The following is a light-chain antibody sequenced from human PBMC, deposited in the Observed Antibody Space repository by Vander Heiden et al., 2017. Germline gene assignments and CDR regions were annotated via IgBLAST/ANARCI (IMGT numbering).Light chain of an antibody. Sequence: SVLTQPPPVSGAPGQRVTISCPGSSSNIGTNYDVHWYQQLPGTAPKLLIYGDNNRPSGVPDRFSVSKSGTSASLTITGLQAEDEADYYCQCYDTSLSAWVFGGGTKLTVL. CDR3: QCYDTSLSAWV. J-gene: IGLJ3*02. V-gene: IGLV1-40*01. CDR1: SSNIGTNYD. CDR2: GDN.